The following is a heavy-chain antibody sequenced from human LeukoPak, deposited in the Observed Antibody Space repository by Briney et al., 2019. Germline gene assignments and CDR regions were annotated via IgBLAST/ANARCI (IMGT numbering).Heavy chain of an antibody. Sequence: ASVKVSCKVSGYTLTELSMHWVRQAPGKGLEWMGGFDPEDGETIYAQKFQGRVTMTEDTSTDTAYMELSSLRSEDTAVYYCATGEDCTDGSCYSAYWGQGAPVTVSS. CDR1: GYTLTELS. CDR2: FDPEDGET. CDR3: ATGEDCTDGSCYSAY. D-gene: IGHD2-15*01. V-gene: IGHV1-24*01. J-gene: IGHJ4*02.